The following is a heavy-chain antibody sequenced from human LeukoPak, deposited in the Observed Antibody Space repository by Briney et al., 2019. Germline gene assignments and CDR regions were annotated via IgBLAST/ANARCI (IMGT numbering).Heavy chain of an antibody. V-gene: IGHV1-2*02. CDR3: ARDGFSSGWYPINWFDP. CDR1: GCTFTGYY. Sequence: ASVKVSCKVSGCTFTGYYMHWVRQAPGQGLEWMGWFNPNSGGTNYAQKFQGRVTMTRDTSISTAYMELSRLRSDDTAVYYCARDGFSSGWYPINWFDPWGQGTLVTVSS. D-gene: IGHD6-19*01. J-gene: IGHJ5*02. CDR2: FNPNSGGT.